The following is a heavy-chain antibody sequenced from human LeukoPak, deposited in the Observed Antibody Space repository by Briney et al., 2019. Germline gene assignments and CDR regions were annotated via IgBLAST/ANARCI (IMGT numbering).Heavy chain of an antibody. CDR3: ARGCSGGSRYSDYYYGMDV. J-gene: IGHJ6*02. V-gene: IGHV1-2*02. CDR2: INPDSGGT. Sequence: ASVKVSCKASGYTFTGYYMHWVRQAPGQGLEWMGWINPDSGGTNYAQKFQGRVTMTRDTSISTAYMELSRLRSDDTAVYYCARGCSGGSRYSDYYYGMDVWGQGTTVTVSS. CDR1: GYTFTGYY. D-gene: IGHD2-15*01.